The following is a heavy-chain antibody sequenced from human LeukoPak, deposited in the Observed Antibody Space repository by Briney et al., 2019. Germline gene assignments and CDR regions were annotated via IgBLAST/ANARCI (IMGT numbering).Heavy chain of an antibody. CDR1: GYTFTSYD. Sequence: ASVKVSCKASGYTFTSYDINWVRQATGQGLEWMGWMNPNSGSTGYAQKFQGRVTVTRNTSISTAYMELSNLRSEDTAVYYCARGHTSSYFYYWGQGTLVTVSS. D-gene: IGHD6-6*01. J-gene: IGHJ4*02. V-gene: IGHV1-8*03. CDR2: MNPNSGST. CDR3: ARGHTSSYFYY.